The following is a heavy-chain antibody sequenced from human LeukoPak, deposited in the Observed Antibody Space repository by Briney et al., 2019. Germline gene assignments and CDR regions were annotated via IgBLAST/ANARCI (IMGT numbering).Heavy chain of an antibody. CDR3: AKDFTANSPLGDAFDI. Sequence: PGGSLRLSCAASGFTFSSYAMSWVRQAPGKGLEWVSAISGSGGSTYYADSVKGRFTISRDNSKNTLYLQMNSLRAEDTAVYYCAKDFTANSPLGDAFDIWGQGTMVTVSS. CDR1: GFTFSSYA. CDR2: ISGSGGST. J-gene: IGHJ3*02. D-gene: IGHD3-16*01. V-gene: IGHV3-23*01.